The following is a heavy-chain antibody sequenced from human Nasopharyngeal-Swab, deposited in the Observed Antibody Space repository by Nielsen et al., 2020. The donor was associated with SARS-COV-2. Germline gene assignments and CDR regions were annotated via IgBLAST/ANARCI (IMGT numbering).Heavy chain of an antibody. CDR1: GLTFKNAW. V-gene: IGHV3-23*01. CDR2: VSGSGKIT. CDR3: AKGGSLSGSWD. D-gene: IGHD1-26*01. Sequence: ESLKISCQASGLTFKNAWMSWVRQAPGKGLEWVSTVSGSGKITYYADSVKGRFTISRDNSKNTLFLQMSSLRDEDTAVYYCAKGGSLSGSWDWGQGTLVTVSS. J-gene: IGHJ4*02.